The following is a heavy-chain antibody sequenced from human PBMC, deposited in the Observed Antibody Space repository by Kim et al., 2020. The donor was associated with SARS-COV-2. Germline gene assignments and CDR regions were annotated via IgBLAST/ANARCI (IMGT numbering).Heavy chain of an antibody. Sequence: GGSLRLSCAASGFTFSSYGMRWVRQAPGKGLEWVADIWYDGSNKYYADSVKGRFTISRDNSKNTLYLQMNSLRAEDTAVYYCARGEGGSYFGGYYFDYWGQGTLVTVSS. CDR1: GFTFSSYG. J-gene: IGHJ4*02. CDR2: IWYDGSNK. V-gene: IGHV3-33*01. D-gene: IGHD1-26*01. CDR3: ARGEGGSYFGGYYFDY.